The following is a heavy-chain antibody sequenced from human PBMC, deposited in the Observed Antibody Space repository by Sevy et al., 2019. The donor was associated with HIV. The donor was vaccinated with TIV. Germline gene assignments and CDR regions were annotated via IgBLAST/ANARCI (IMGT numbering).Heavy chain of an antibody. D-gene: IGHD2-15*01. CDR2: INPGNGNT. CDR1: GFTFTYYT. V-gene: IGHV1-3*01. Sequence: ATVKVSCKASGFTFTYYTVHWVRQAPGQGLEWMGWINPGNGNTRYAQKFQGRVTITTDTSATRTYMALSSLRPEDTAVYYCARSPGGTKHFNPWGQGTRVTVSS. J-gene: IGHJ5*02. CDR3: ARSPGGTKHFNP.